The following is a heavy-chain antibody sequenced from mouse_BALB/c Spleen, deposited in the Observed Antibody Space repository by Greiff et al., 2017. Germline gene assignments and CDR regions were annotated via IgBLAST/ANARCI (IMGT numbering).Heavy chain of an antibody. Sequence: QVQLQQSGAELVRPGASVKLSCKASGYTFTSYWINWVKQRPGQGLEWIGNIYPSDSYTNYNQKFKDKATLTVDKSSSTAYMQLSSPTSEDSAVYYCTRGAYGHFDYWGQGTTLTVSS. V-gene: IGHV1-69*02. CDR2: IYPSDSYT. D-gene: IGHD1-1*02. J-gene: IGHJ2*01. CDR1: GYTFTSYW. CDR3: TRGAYGHFDY.